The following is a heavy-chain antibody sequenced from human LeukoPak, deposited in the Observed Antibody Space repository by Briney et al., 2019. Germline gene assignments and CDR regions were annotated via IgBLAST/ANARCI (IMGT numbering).Heavy chain of an antibody. D-gene: IGHD3-10*01. CDR3: ATIYYGSGTYYFDY. CDR1: GYTFTDYY. CDR2: VDPEDGET. J-gene: IGHJ4*02. Sequence: ASVKVSCKVAGYTFTDYYMHWVQQAPGKGLEWMGLVDPEDGETIYAEKYQGRVTITADTSTDTAYMELSSLRSEDTAVYYCATIYYGSGTYYFDYWGQGTLVTVSS. V-gene: IGHV1-69-2*01.